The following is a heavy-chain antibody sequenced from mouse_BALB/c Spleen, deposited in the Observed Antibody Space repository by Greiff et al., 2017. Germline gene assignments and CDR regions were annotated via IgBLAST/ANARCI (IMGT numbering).Heavy chain of an antibody. CDR2: ISSGSSTI. Sequence: EVTLVESGGGLVQPGGSRKLSCAASGFTFSSFGMHWVRQAPEQGLEWVAYISSGSSTIYYADTVKGRFTISRDNPKNTMFMQMTGLRSEDTAMYYCARSIYLYAMDYWGQGTSVTVSS. CDR3: ARSIYLYAMDY. D-gene: IGHD1-1*01. V-gene: IGHV5-17*02. CDR1: GFTFSSFG. J-gene: IGHJ4*01.